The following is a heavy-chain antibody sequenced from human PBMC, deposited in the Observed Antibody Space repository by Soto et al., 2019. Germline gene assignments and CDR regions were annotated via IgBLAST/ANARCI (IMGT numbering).Heavy chain of an antibody. CDR2: ISGSGGST. D-gene: IGHD2-15*01. CDR3: ANINHGYCSGGSCYV. CDR1: GFTFFTYA. V-gene: IGHV3-23*01. J-gene: IGHJ4*02. Sequence: VSLRLSCAASGFTFFTYAMSWVRQAPGKGLEWVSAISGSGGSTYYAYSVKGRFTISRDNSKNTLYLQMNSLRAEDTAVYYCANINHGYCSGGSCYVWGQGTLVTVPS.